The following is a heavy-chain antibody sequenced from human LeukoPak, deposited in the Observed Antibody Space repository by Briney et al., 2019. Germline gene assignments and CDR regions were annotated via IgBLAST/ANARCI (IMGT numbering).Heavy chain of an antibody. CDR2: ISTYNGNT. CDR1: GYTFSSYG. D-gene: IGHD3-9*01. Sequence: ASVKVSCKTSGYTFSSYGISWVRQAPGQGLEWMGWISTYNGNTKYVQKFQGRVTMTTDTSTSTAYMELRSLRSDDTAVYYCVAGGGTLTRYYAAFDIWGQGTMVTVSS. J-gene: IGHJ3*02. V-gene: IGHV1-18*01. CDR3: VAGGGTLTRYYAAFDI.